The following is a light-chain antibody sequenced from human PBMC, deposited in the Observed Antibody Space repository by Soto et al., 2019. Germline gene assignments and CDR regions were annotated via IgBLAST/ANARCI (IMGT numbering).Light chain of an antibody. J-gene: IGKJ5*01. CDR1: QGINSW. V-gene: IGKV1D-12*01. CDR2: AAS. Sequence: DIQMTQSPSYVSASVGDRVTITCRASQGINSWLAWYQQKPGKAPKLLIYAASSLQSGVPSRFSGSESGTDFTLTIGSLQPEDSATYYCQQANSFPVTFGQGTRLEIK. CDR3: QQANSFPVT.